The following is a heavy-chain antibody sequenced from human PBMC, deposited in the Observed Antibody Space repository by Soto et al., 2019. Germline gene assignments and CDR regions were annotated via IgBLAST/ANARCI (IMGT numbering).Heavy chain of an antibody. V-gene: IGHV1-69*13. CDR2: IIPIFGTA. Sequence: GASVKVSCKASGGTFSSYAISWVRQAPGQGLEWMGGIIPIFGTANYAQKFQGRVTITADESTSTAYMELSSLRSEDTAVYYCASDPLGIAVAGTYGFTYFDDWGQGTLVTVSS. D-gene: IGHD6-19*01. CDR1: GGTFSSYA. J-gene: IGHJ4*02. CDR3: ASDPLGIAVAGTYGFTYFDD.